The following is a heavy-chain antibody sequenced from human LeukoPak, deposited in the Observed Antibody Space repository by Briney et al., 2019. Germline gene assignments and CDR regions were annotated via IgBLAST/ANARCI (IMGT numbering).Heavy chain of an antibody. CDR2: ISGSGGST. CDR1: GFTFSTYS. D-gene: IGHD3-16*01. J-gene: IGHJ4*02. CDR3: AKGGGGVLAS. Sequence: GGSLRLSCAASGFTFSTYSMSWVRQAPGKGLEWVSSISGSGGSTYYADSVKGRFTISRDNSKNTLFLQMNSLKANDTAVYYCAKGGGGVLASWGQGTLVTVSS. V-gene: IGHV3-23*01.